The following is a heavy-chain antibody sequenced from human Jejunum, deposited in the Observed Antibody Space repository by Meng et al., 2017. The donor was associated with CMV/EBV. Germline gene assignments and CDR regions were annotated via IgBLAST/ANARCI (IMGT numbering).Heavy chain of an antibody. CDR3: ARDRDGYNTFDY. Sequence: QVDLVQSGAEVKKPGASGKVSCKASGYTFGGNYIHWVRQAPGQGLEYMGWIKPNTGSIKYVEKFQGRVTMTRDTSTNTAYMELTRLISDDTAVYYCARDRDGYNTFDYWGQGTLVTVSS. CDR1: GYTFGGNY. CDR2: IKPNTGSI. J-gene: IGHJ4*02. V-gene: IGHV1-2*02. D-gene: IGHD5-24*01.